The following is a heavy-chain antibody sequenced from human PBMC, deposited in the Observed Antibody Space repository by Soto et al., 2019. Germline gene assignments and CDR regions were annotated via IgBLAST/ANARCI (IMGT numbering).Heavy chain of an antibody. CDR3: ARHGSGSYDY. V-gene: IGHV4-59*08. J-gene: IGHJ4*02. Sequence: SETLSLTCTVSGGSISSYYWSWIRQPPGKGLEWIGYIYYSGGTNYNPSLKSRVTISVDTSKNQFSLKLSSVTAADTAVYYCARHGSGSYDYWGQGTLVTVSS. D-gene: IGHD3-10*01. CDR1: GGSISSYY. CDR2: IYYSGGT.